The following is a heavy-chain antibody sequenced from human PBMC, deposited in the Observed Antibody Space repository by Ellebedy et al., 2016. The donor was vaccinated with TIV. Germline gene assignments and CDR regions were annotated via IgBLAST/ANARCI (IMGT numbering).Heavy chain of an antibody. CDR3: ARDEGFYYYGMDV. CDR1: GFTVSSNY. CDR2: IYSGGST. J-gene: IGHJ6*02. V-gene: IGHV3-66*01. Sequence: GESLKISCAASGFTVSSNYMSWVRQAPGKGLEWVSVIYSGGSTYYADAVKGRFIISRDNSKSTLYLQMNSLRAEDTAVYYCARDEGFYYYGMDVWGQGTTVTVSS.